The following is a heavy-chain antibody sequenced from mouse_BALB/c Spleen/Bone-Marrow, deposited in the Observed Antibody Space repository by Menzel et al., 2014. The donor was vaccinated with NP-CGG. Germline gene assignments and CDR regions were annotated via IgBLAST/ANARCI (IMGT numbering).Heavy chain of an antibody. CDR2: IWSGGST. J-gene: IGHJ3*01. V-gene: IGHV2-2*02. CDR3: ARGLYYDYEFAY. Sequence: QVQLQQSGPGLVQPSQSLSITCTVSGFSLTSYGVHWVRQSPGKGLEWLGVIWSGGSTDYNAAFISRLSISKDNSKSQVFSKMNSLQANDTAIYYCARGLYYDYEFAYWGQGTLVTVSA. CDR1: GFSLTSYG. D-gene: IGHD2-4*01.